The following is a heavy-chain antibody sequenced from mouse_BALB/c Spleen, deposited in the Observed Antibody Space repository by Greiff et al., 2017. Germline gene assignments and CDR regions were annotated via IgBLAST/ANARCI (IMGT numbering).Heavy chain of an antibody. V-gene: IGHV1S81*02. Sequence: VQLQQPGAELVKPGASVKLSCKASGYTFTSYWMHWVKQRPGQGLEWIGEINPSNGRTNYNEKFKGKATLTVDKSSSTAYMQLKNLTSEDSSVYYCARGGDHFDYWGQGTTLTVSS. D-gene: IGHD3-3*01. CDR1: GYTFTSYW. CDR3: ARGGDHFDY. J-gene: IGHJ2*01. CDR2: INPSNGRT.